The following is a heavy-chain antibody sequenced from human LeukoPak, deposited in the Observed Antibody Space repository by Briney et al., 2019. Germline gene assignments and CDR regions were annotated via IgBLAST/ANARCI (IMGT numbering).Heavy chain of an antibody. CDR1: GFTFSSYS. V-gene: IGHV3-48*02. Sequence: GGSLRPSCAASGFTFSSYSMNWVRQAPGKGLEWVSYISSSSSTIYYADSVKGRFTISRDNAKNSLYPQMNSLRDEDTAVYYCARDIANYDFWSGYYHRSWFDPWGQGTLVTVSS. D-gene: IGHD3-3*01. CDR2: ISSSSSTI. CDR3: ARDIANYDFWSGYYHRSWFDP. J-gene: IGHJ5*02.